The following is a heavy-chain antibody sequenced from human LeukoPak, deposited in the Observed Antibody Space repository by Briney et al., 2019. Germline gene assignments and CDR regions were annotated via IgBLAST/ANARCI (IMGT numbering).Heavy chain of an antibody. V-gene: IGHV4-39*01. J-gene: IGHJ6*02. CDR1: GGSISSIGCY. CDR3: ARSPPKVCSGGSCYYYYGFEV. D-gene: IGHD2-15*01. CDR2: INHSGNT. Sequence: SESLSLICFVSGGSISSIGCYGGWLRQPPGKGLEWIGSINHSGNTYYNPSLRSRVTVSADTSKNQFSLRLSAVTAADTAVYYCARSPPKVCSGGSCYYYYGFEVWGQGTTVTVSS.